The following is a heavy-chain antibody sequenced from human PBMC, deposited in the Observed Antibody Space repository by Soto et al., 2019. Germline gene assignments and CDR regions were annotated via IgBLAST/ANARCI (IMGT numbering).Heavy chain of an antibody. J-gene: IGHJ4*02. V-gene: IGHV3-74*01. D-gene: IGHD1-1*01. Sequence: GGSLRLSCAASGFTFSTYCMHWVRHTPGTGLVWVSRTCRYGRELYYADPVKGRFTISRDDAKNTLYLQMDSLRVEDTGIYYCVRGTTAWRGMDYWGQGALVTVSS. CDR2: TCRYGREL. CDR3: VRGTTAWRGMDY. CDR1: GFTFSTYC.